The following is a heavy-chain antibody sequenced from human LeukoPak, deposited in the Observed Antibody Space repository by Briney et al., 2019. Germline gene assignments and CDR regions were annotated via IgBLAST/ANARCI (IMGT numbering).Heavy chain of an antibody. CDR2: ITWNGGST. Sequence: GGYLRLSCAASGFSFDDHGMSWVRQAPGQGLEWVSGITWNGGSTGYADSVKGRFSISRDNAKDSLFLQMNSLRVDDTALYYCVKDRSFNRGEPIDYWGQGTLVVVSS. J-gene: IGHJ4*02. CDR3: VKDRSFNRGEPIDY. V-gene: IGHV3-20*04. CDR1: GFSFDDHG. D-gene: IGHD3-16*01.